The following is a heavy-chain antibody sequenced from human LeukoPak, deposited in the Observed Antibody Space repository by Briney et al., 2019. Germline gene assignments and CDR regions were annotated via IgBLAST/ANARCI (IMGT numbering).Heavy chain of an antibody. CDR2: ISYDGSNK. CDR3: AKGLAEYGMDV. CDR1: GFTFSSYG. V-gene: IGHV3-30*18. Sequence: GRSLRLSCAASGFTFSSYGMHWVRQAPGKGLEWVAVISYDGSNKYYADSVKGRFTISRDNSKNTLYLQMNSLRAEDTAVYYCAKGLAEYGMDVWGQGTTVTVSS. J-gene: IGHJ6*02.